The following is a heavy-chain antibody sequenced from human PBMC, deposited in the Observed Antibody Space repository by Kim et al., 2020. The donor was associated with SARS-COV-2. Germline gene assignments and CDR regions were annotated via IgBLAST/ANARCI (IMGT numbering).Heavy chain of an antibody. CDR2: INTDGSSA. V-gene: IGHV3-74*01. CDR1: GFTFSSYW. Sequence: GGSLRLSCAATGFTFSSYWMHWVRQAPGKGLVWVSRINTDGSSATYADSVKGRFTISRDNAKNTLYLQMHSLRAEDTAVYYCARPAVTTADSNRFDPWGQGTQVTVSS. J-gene: IGHJ5*02. D-gene: IGHD4-17*01. CDR3: ARPAVTTADSNRFDP.